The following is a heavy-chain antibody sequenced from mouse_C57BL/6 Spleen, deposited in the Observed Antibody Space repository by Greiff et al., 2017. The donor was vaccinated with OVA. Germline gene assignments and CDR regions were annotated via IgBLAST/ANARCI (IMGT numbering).Heavy chain of an antibody. V-gene: IGHV5-16*01. Sequence: EVKLVESEGGLVQPGSSMKLSCTASGFTFSDYYMAWVRQVPEKGLEWVANINYDGSSTYYLDSLKSRFIISRDNAKNILYLQMSILKSEDTATYSCAKALYDYADSMDSWGQGPSAPFSS. CDR3: AKALYDYADSMDS. J-gene: IGHJ4*01. CDR1: GFTFSDYY. D-gene: IGHD2-4*01. CDR2: INYDGSST.